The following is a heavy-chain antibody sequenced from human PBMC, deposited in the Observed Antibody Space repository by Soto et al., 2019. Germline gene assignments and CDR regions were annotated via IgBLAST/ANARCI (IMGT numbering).Heavy chain of an antibody. J-gene: IGHJ4*02. CDR1: GFTFTSSA. CDR3: AADHRYYYDSSGYSYRHPLAY. V-gene: IGHV1-58*01. CDR2: IVVGSGNT. Sequence: SVKVSCKASGFTFTSSAVQWVRQARGQRLEWIGWIVVGSGNTNYAQKFQERVTITSDMSTSTAYMELSSLRSEDTAVYYCAADHRYYYDSSGYSYRHPLAYWGQGTLVTVSS. D-gene: IGHD3-22*01.